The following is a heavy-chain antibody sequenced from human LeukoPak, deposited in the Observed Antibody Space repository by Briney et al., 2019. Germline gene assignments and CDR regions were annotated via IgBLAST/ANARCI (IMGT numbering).Heavy chain of an antibody. J-gene: IGHJ4*02. CDR1: GYTFTNYA. D-gene: IGHD3-3*01. CDR2: INAGNGNT. V-gene: IGHV1-3*01. Sequence: ASVNVSCKASGYTFTNYAIHWVRQAPGQRPEWMGWINAGNGNTKYSQRFQGRVTITRDKSANTAYMELSSLRSEDTAVYYCARGIWSSHKADYYLDHWGQGTLVTVSS. CDR3: ARGIWSSHKADYYLDH.